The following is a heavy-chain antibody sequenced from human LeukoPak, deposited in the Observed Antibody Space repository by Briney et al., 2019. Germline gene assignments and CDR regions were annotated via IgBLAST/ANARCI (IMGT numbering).Heavy chain of an antibody. CDR1: GFTFSSYS. V-gene: IGHV3-23*01. Sequence: GGSLRLSCAASGFTFSSYSMNWVRQAPGKGLEWVSAISGSGGSTYYADSVKGRFTISRDNSKNTLYLQMNSLRAEDTAVYYCAKANPYGSGSYHISPFDYWGQGTLVTVSS. D-gene: IGHD3-10*01. CDR2: ISGSGGST. J-gene: IGHJ4*02. CDR3: AKANPYGSGSYHISPFDY.